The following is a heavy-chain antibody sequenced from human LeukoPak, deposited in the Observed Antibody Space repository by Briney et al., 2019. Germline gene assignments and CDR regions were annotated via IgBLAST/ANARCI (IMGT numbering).Heavy chain of an antibody. CDR3: ARVWDREVKYFDY. CDR2: IYDTGRT. J-gene: IGHJ4*02. D-gene: IGHD1-26*01. V-gene: IGHV4-61*01. CDR1: GGSVSSGSYS. Sequence: SETLSLTCTVSGGSVSSGSYSWTWIRHPPGKGLECIGYIYDTGRTSYNPPLQSRVAMSVDTSKNQFSLKLSSVTAADTAVYYCARVWDREVKYFDYWGQGTLVTVSS.